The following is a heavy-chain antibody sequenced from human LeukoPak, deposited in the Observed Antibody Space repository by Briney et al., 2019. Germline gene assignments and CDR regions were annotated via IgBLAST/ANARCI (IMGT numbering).Heavy chain of an antibody. CDR2: IYPGDSDT. Sequence: GESLKISCKGSGYSFTSYWIGWVRQMPGKGLEWMGIIYPGDSDTRYSPSFQGQVTISADKSISTAYLQWSSLKASDTAMYYCARPSSVYYDSSGYYPDAFDIWGQGTMATVSS. V-gene: IGHV5-51*01. D-gene: IGHD3-22*01. CDR3: ARPSSVYYDSSGYYPDAFDI. CDR1: GYSFTSYW. J-gene: IGHJ3*02.